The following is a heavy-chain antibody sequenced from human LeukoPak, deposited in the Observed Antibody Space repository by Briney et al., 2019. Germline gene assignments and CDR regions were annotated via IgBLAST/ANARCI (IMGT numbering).Heavy chain of an antibody. CDR3: AKKFGPGIAVAGTSDC. V-gene: IGHV3-23*01. D-gene: IGHD6-19*01. J-gene: IGHJ4*02. CDR1: GFTFDNYA. Sequence: GGSLRLSCAASGFTFDNYAMSWVRLAPGKGLEWVSTVSGSGGGTYYADSVKGRFTISRGNSKNTVNLQMNSLRAEDTAVYYCAKKFGPGIAVAGTSDCWGQGTLVTVSA. CDR2: VSGSGGGT.